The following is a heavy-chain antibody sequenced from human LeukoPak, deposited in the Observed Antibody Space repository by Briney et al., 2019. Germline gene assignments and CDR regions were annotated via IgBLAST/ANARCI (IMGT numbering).Heavy chain of an antibody. CDR1: GFTFSSYS. J-gene: IGHJ3*02. Sequence: SGGSLRLSCAASGFTFSSYSMNWVRQAPGKGLEWVSSISSISSYIYYADSVKGRFTVSRDNAKNSLYLRMDSLRAEDTAVYYCARDPSGTYYPRVSGALDIWGQGTMVTVSS. V-gene: IGHV3-21*01. CDR3: ARDPSGTYYPRVSGALDI. D-gene: IGHD1-26*01. CDR2: ISSISSYI.